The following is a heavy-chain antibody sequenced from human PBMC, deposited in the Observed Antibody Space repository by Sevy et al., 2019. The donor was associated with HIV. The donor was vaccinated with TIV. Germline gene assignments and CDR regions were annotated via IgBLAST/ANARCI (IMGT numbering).Heavy chain of an antibody. CDR1: GFTFRNFW. V-gene: IGHV3-7*01. D-gene: IGHD3-10*01. CDR2: IRQDGSEK. J-gene: IGHJ6*02. CDR3: AKSYFGSGTSYGMDL. Sequence: GGCLRLSCAVSGFTFRNFWMSWVRQAPGKGLEWVANIRQDGSEKNYVDSVRGRFTISRDNAKNSLFLQLNSLRADDTAIYYCAKSYFGSGTSYGMDLWGRGTTVTVSS.